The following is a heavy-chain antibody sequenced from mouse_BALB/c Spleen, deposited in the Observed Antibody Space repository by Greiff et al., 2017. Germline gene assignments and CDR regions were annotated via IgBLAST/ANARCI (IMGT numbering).Heavy chain of an antibody. CDR1: GYSITSDYA. V-gene: IGHV3-2*02. D-gene: IGHD4-1*01. Sequence: EVKLEESGPGLVKPSQSLSLTCTVTGYSITSDYAWNWIRQFPGNQLEWMGYISYSGSTSYNPSLKSRISITRDTSKNQFFLQLNSVTTEDTATYYCANWSYYAMDYWGQGTSVTVSS. CDR2: ISYSGST. CDR3: ANWSYYAMDY. J-gene: IGHJ4*01.